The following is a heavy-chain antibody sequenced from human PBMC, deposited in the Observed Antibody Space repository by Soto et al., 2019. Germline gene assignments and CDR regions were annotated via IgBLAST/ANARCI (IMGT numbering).Heavy chain of an antibody. J-gene: IGHJ4*02. D-gene: IGHD3-10*01. Sequence: SETLSLTCTVSGGSISGYFWNWIRQPPGKGLEWIGYMSYTGNTNYNPSLTSRVSISVDTSKNQFSLNLNSVTAADTAVYYCARADTTIVPLDQWGQGTMVTFSS. CDR1: GGSISGYF. CDR2: MSYTGNT. V-gene: IGHV4-59*01. CDR3: ARADTTIVPLDQ.